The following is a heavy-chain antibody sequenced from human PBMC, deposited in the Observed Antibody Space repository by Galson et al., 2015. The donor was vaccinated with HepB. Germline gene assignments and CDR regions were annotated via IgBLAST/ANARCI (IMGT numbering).Heavy chain of an antibody. Sequence: SLRLSCAASGFTFSSYSMNWVRQAPGKGLEWVSYISSSSSTIYYADSVKGRFTISRDNAKNSLYLQMNSLRAEDTAVYYCARYLAAAAGTGYYYYMDVWGKGTTVTVSS. J-gene: IGHJ6*03. CDR1: GFTFSSYS. D-gene: IGHD6-13*01. CDR2: ISSSSSTI. V-gene: IGHV3-48*01. CDR3: ARYLAAAAGTGYYYYMDV.